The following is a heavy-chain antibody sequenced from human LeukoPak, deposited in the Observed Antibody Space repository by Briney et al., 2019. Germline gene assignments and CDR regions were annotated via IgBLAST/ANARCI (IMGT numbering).Heavy chain of an antibody. V-gene: IGHV4-39*01. Sequence: SETVSLTCTVSGGSISSSSYYWGWIRQPPGKGLEWIGSIYYSGSTYYNPSLKSRVAISVDTSKNQFSLKLSSVAAADTAVYYCARISSLYYFDYWGQGTLVTVSS. J-gene: IGHJ4*02. CDR2: IYYSGST. D-gene: IGHD6-6*01. CDR1: GGSISSSSYY. CDR3: ARISSLYYFDY.